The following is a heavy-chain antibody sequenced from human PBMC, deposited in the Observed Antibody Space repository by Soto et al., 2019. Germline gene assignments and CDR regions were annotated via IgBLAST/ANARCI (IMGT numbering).Heavy chain of an antibody. V-gene: IGHV3-30*18. J-gene: IGHJ4*02. CDR3: AKKIRAYSSSWSFDY. D-gene: IGHD6-13*01. CDR1: GFTFSSYG. CDR2: ISYDGSIQ. Sequence: QVQLVESGGGVVQPGRSLRLSCAASGFTFSSYGMHWVRQAPGEGLEWVVVISYDGSIQYYTDSAKGRFTISRDNSKSTLYLQMNSLRAEDTAVYYCAKKIRAYSSSWSFDYWGQGTLVTVSS.